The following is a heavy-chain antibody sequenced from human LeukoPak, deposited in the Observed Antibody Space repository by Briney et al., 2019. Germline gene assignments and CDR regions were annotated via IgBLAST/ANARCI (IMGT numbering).Heavy chain of an antibody. J-gene: IGHJ4*02. CDR2: TYYRSKWYS. D-gene: IGHD6-13*01. V-gene: IGHV6-1*01. CDR1: GDSVSSTSVA. Sequence: SQTLSLTCAISGDSVSSTSVAWNWIRQSPSRGLEWLGRTYYRSKWYSDYAVSVRGRITVNPDTSTNQFSLQLNSVTPEDTAVYYCARYTFSWFFDSWGLGTLVTVSS. CDR3: ARYTFSWFFDS.